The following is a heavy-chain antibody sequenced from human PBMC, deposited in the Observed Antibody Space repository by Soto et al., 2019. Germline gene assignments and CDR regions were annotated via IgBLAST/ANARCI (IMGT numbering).Heavy chain of an antibody. Sequence: SETLSLTCTVSGGSISSYYWSWIRQPPGKGLEWIGYIDYSGSTNYNPSLKSRVTISVDTSKNQFSLKLSSVTAADTAVYYCARAPRGNYGYPSYFDYWGQGTLVTVSS. CDR2: IDYSGST. CDR1: GGSISSYY. D-gene: IGHD3-10*01. CDR3: ARAPRGNYGYPSYFDY. V-gene: IGHV4-59*01. J-gene: IGHJ4*02.